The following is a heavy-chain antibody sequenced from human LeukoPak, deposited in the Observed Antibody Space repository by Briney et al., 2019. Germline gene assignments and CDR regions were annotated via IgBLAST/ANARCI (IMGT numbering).Heavy chain of an antibody. CDR2: ISPNGGST. D-gene: IGHD3-22*01. J-gene: IGHJ3*02. CDR1: GFIFSSYA. Sequence: GGSLRLSCSASGFIFSSYAMHWVRQAPGKGLEYVSAISPNGGSTYYADSVKGRFSISRDNSKNTLYLQMSSLRPEDTAVYYCARDRASSGPDGIAFDIWGQGTMVTVSS. V-gene: IGHV3-64D*06. CDR3: ARDRASSGPDGIAFDI.